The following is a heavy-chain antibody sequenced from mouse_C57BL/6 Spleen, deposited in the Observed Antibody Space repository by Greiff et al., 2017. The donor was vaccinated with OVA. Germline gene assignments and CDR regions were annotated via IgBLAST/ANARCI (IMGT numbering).Heavy chain of an antibody. CDR1: GFSLTSYG. Sequence: QVQLKESGPGLVQPSQSLSITCTVSGFSLTSYGVHWVRQSPGKGLEWLGVIWSGGSTDYNAAFISRLSISKDNSKSQVFFKMNSLQADDTAIYYCARRGDDYDVGYCDVWGTGTTVTVSS. CDR2: IWSGGST. CDR3: ARRGDDYDVGYCDV. V-gene: IGHV2-2*01. D-gene: IGHD2-4*01. J-gene: IGHJ1*03.